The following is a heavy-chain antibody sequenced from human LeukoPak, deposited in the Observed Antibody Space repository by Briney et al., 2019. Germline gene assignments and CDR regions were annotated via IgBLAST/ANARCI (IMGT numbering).Heavy chain of an antibody. CDR1: GFTFKSYA. CDR3: ARSLGYCSSTSCPPGY. CDR2: ISYDGSNK. J-gene: IGHJ4*02. D-gene: IGHD2-2*01. Sequence: PGGSLRLSCAASGFTFKSYAMHWVRQAPGKGLEWVAVISYDGSNKYYADSVKGRFTISIDNSKNTLYLQMNSLRAEDTAVYYCARSLGYCSSTSCPPGYWGQGTLVTVSS. V-gene: IGHV3-30*04.